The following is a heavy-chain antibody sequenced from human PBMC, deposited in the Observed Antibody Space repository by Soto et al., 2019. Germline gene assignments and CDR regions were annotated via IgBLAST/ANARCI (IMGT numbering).Heavy chain of an antibody. J-gene: IGHJ6*02. V-gene: IGHV4-39*01. CDR2: IYYSGST. CDR3: ARPIIVGRKYYYGMDV. CDR1: GGSISSSSYY. D-gene: IGHD1-26*01. Sequence: SETLSLTCTVSGGSISSSSYYWGWIRQPPGKGLEWIGSIYYSGSTYYNPSLKSRVTISVDTSKNQFSLKLSSVTAADTAVYYCARPIIVGRKYYYGMDVWGQGTTVT.